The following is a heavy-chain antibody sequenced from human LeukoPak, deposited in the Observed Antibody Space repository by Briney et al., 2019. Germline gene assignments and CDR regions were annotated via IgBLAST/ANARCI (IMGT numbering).Heavy chain of an antibody. D-gene: IGHD3-3*01. V-gene: IGHV3-7*04. J-gene: IGHJ4*02. CDR1: GFSFSSYS. CDR3: ARGGDFFWSVYPLDY. Sequence: GGSLRLSCEASGFSFSSYSMNWVRQAPGKGLEWVANIKQDGSEKYYVDSVKGRFTISRDNAKNSLYLQMNSLRAEDTAVYYCARGGDFFWSVYPLDYGGLET. CDR2: IKQDGSEK.